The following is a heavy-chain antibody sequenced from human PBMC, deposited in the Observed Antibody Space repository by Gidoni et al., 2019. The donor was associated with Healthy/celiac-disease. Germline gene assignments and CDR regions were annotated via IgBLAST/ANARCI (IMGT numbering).Heavy chain of an antibody. J-gene: IGHJ4*02. CDR3: ARAMLGAEFDY. Sequence: QVQLVESGGGVVQPGRSLRLSCAASGFTFSSYAMHWVRQAPGKGLEWVAVISYDGSNKYYADSVKGRFTISRDNSKNTLYLQMNSLRAEDTAVYYCARAMLGAEFDYWGQGTLVTVSS. CDR2: ISYDGSNK. CDR1: GFTFSSYA. V-gene: IGHV3-30*04. D-gene: IGHD1-26*01.